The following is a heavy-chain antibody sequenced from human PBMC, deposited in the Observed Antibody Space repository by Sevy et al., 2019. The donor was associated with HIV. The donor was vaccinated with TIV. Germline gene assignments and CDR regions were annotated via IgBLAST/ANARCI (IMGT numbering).Heavy chain of an antibody. V-gene: IGHV3-7*01. CDR2: IKQDGSVT. CDR3: VRAVAADGSF. J-gene: IGHJ4*02. Sequence: GGSLRLSCAASGFSLNTYWMSWVRQAPGKGGEWVANIKQDGSVTYYVDSVKGRFTSSRDNARNFLFLQMNSLRAEETARYYCVRAVAADGSFWGQGTLVTVSS. D-gene: IGHD6-13*01. CDR1: GFSLNTYW.